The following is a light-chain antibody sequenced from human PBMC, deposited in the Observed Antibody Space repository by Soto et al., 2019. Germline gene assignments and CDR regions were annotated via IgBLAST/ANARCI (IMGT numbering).Light chain of an antibody. V-gene: IGKV1-39*01. CDR1: QDINVY. CDR3: QHGYVATYS. Sequence: DIQVTQSPSSVSASIGDTVTITCRASQDINVYLNWYQQKPGEVPKLLIYSASTLHNGVPSRFAGSGSETDFTLTITSLQPEDFATYDCQHGYVATYSFGQGTKVYI. J-gene: IGKJ2*03. CDR2: SAS.